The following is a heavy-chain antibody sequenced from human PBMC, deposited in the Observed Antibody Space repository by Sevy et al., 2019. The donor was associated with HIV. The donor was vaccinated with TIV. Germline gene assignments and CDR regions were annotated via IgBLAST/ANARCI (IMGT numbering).Heavy chain of an antibody. V-gene: IGHV3-15*01. CDR1: GFTFSNAW. Sequence: GGSLRLSCAASGFTFSNAWMSWVRQAPGKGLEWVGRIRSKVDGGTTDYAAPVKGRFTNSRDDSKNTLHLQMNSLQTEDTAVYYFAKDYNEYRDAFDIWGQGTMVTVSS. J-gene: IGHJ3*02. D-gene: IGHD4-4*01. CDR2: IRSKVDGGTT. CDR3: AKDYNEYRDAFDI.